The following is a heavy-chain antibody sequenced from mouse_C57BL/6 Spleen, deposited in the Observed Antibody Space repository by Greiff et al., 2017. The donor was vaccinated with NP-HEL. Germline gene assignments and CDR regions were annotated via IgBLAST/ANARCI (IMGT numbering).Heavy chain of an antibody. J-gene: IGHJ2*01. D-gene: IGHD1-1*01. CDR1: GYTFTSYW. CDR2: INPSNGGT. CDR3: ARWGYGSRAFDY. Sequence: VQLQQSGTELVKPGASVKLSCKASGYTFTSYWMHWVKQRPGQGLEWIGNINPSNGGTNYNEKFKSKATLTVDKSSSTAYMQLSSLTSEDSAVYYCARWGYGSRAFDYWGQGTTLTVSS. V-gene: IGHV1-53*01.